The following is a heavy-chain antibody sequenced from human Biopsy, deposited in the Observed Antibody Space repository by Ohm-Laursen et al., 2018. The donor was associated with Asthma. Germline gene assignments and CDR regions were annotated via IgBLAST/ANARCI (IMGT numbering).Heavy chain of an antibody. CDR3: ARGYSGSDRIVYYYSGLEV. J-gene: IGHJ6*02. CDR1: GDSFSNYA. CDR2: LIPVLGTP. D-gene: IGHD5-12*01. Sequence: SVKLSCTASGDSFSNYAISWVRQAPGQGLEWMGGLIPVLGTPDHAQMFEGRVTITADESTSTAYMELSSLSSEDTAVYYCARGYSGSDRIVYYYSGLEVWGQGTTVTVSS. V-gene: IGHV1-69*13.